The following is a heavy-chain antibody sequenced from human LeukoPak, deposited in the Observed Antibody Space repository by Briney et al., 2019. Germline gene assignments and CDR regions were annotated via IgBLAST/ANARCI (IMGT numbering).Heavy chain of an antibody. CDR2: IYYSGTT. D-gene: IGHD1-26*01. V-gene: IGHV4-39*01. CDR1: GGSISSSTYH. Sequence: SETLSLTCTGSGGSISSSTYHWGWIRQPPGKGLEWIGSIYYSGTTYYNPSLKSRVTISVDTSKNQFSLKLSSVTAADTAVYCCARGRGVGATGNFDYWGQGTLVTVSS. CDR3: ARGRGVGATGNFDY. J-gene: IGHJ4*02.